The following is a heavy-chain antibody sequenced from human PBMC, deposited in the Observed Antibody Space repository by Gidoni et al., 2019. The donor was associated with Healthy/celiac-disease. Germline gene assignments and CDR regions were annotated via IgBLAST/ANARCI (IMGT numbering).Heavy chain of an antibody. CDR3: ARGGLVINGPDNWFDP. V-gene: IGHV4-30-4*01. D-gene: IGHD3-9*01. J-gene: IGHJ5*02. CDR1: GGSISSGDYY. Sequence: QVQLQESGPGLVKPSRTLSLTCTVSGGSISSGDYYWSWIRQPPGKGLEWIGYIYYSGSTYYNPSLKSRVTISVDTSKNQFSLKLSSVTAADTAVYYCARGGLVINGPDNWFDPWGQGTLVTVSS. CDR2: IYYSGST.